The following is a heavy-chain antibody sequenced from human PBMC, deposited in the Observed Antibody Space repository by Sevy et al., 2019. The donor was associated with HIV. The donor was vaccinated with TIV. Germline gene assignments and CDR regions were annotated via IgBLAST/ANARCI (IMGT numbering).Heavy chain of an antibody. D-gene: IGHD1-7*01. J-gene: IGHJ4*02. CDR2: FDPEDGET. Sequence: ASVKVSCKVSGYTLTELSMHWVRHAPGKGLEWMGGFDPEDGETIYAQKFQGRVTMTEDTSTDTAYMELSSLRSEDTAVYYCATEPGITGTKNYWGQGTLVTVSS. V-gene: IGHV1-24*01. CDR1: GYTLTELS. CDR3: ATEPGITGTKNY.